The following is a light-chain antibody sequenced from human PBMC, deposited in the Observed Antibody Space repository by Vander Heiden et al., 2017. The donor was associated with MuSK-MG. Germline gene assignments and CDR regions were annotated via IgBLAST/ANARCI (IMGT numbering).Light chain of an antibody. V-gene: IGLV3-21*04. CDR3: QVWDSSSDRVV. Sequence: SYLLTPPPSVSVATGKTARITCGGNNIGSKSVHWYQQKPGQAPVLVIYYDSDRPSGIPERFSGSNSGNTATLTISRVEAGDEADYYCQVWDSSSDRVVFGGGTKLTVL. J-gene: IGLJ2*01. CDR1: NIGSKS. CDR2: YDS.